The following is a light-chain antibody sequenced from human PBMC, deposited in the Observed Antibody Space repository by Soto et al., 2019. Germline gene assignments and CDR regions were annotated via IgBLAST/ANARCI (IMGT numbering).Light chain of an antibody. CDR1: SSDVGGYNY. V-gene: IGLV2-14*01. CDR3: SSYTSSSTPLV. Sequence: QSVLTQPASVSGSPGQSITIPCTGTSSDVGGYNYVSWYQQHPGKAPKLMIYEVSNRPSGVSNRFSGSKSGNTASLTISGLQAEDEADYYCSSYTSSSTPLVFGTGTKVTVL. CDR2: EVS. J-gene: IGLJ1*01.